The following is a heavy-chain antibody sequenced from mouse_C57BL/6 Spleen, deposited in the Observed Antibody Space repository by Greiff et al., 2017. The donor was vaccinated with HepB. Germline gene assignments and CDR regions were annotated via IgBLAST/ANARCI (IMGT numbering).Heavy chain of an antibody. Sequence: QVHLKQSGAELVKPGASVKLSCKASGYTFTSYWMQWVKQRPGQGLEWIGEIDPSDSYTNYNQKFKGKATLTVDTSSSTAYMQLSSLTSEDSAVYYCARRYYGSSSLWFAYWGQGTLVTVSA. CDR3: ARRYYGSSSLWFAY. V-gene: IGHV1-50*01. CDR2: IDPSDSYT. J-gene: IGHJ3*01. CDR1: GYTFTSYW. D-gene: IGHD1-1*01.